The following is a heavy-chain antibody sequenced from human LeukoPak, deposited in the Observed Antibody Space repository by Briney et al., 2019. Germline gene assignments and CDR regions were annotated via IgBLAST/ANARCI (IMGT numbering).Heavy chain of an antibody. CDR3: ARDLVVVPAARIRPNYYYYYMDV. CDR2: IYTSGST. V-gene: IGHV4-61*02. Sequence: SETLSLTCTVSGGSISSGSYYWSWIRQPAGKGLEWIGRIYTSGSTNYNPSLKSRVTISVDTSKNQFSLKLSSVTAADTAVYYCARDLVVVPAARIRPNYYYYYMDVWGKGTTVTVSS. D-gene: IGHD2-2*01. J-gene: IGHJ6*03. CDR1: GGSISSGSYY.